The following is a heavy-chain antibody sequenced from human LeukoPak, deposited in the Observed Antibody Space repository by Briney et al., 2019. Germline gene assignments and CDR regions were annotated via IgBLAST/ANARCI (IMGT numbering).Heavy chain of an antibody. CDR3: ARRGVSGYSYGTPYYFDY. V-gene: IGHV4-59*08. J-gene: IGHJ4*02. CDR1: GGSISSYY. D-gene: IGHD5-18*01. Sequence: SETLSLTCTVSGGSISSYYWSRIRQPPGKGLEWIGYIYYSGSTNYNPSLKSRVTISVDTSKNQFSLKLSSVTAADTAVYYCARRGVSGYSYGTPYYFDYWGQGTLVTVSS. CDR2: IYYSGST.